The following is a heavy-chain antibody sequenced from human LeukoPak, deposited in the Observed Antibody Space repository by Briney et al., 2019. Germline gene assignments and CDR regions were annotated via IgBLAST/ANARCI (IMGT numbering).Heavy chain of an antibody. CDR3: AKAGGSGPTDY. Sequence: GGSLRLSCAASGFTFSSYGMHWVRQAPGKGMKWVAVIWYDGSSKYYADSVKGRFTISRDNSKNTLYLQMNSLRAEDTAVYYCAKAGGSGPTDYWGQGTLVTVSS. CDR2: IWYDGSSK. CDR1: GFTFSSYG. J-gene: IGHJ4*02. V-gene: IGHV3-33*06. D-gene: IGHD3-10*01.